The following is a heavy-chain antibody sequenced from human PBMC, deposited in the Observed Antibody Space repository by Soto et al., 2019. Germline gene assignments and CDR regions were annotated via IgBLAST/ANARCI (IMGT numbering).Heavy chain of an antibody. Sequence: EVQLLESGGGLVQPGGSLRLSCAASGFSFSSYAMVWVRQAPGKGLEWVSVISARGGRLYFADSVKGRFTISRDNSKNVLSLEMNSLRAEDTATYFCGKGSIEYGASVDNRGQGTVVVVSS. J-gene: IGHJ4*02. D-gene: IGHD2-8*01. CDR3: GKGSIEYGASVDN. CDR2: ISARGGRL. V-gene: IGHV3-23*01. CDR1: GFSFSSYA.